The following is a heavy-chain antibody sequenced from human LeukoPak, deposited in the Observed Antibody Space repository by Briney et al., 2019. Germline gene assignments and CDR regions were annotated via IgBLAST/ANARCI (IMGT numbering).Heavy chain of an antibody. Sequence: SETLSLTCTVSGGSISSYYWSWIRQPPGNGLEWIGYIYYSGSTNYNPSLKSRVTISVDTSKNQFSLKLSSVTAADTAVYYCARAKRRGTTVVTPTLCFDYWGQGTLVTVSS. CDR3: ARAKRRGTTVVTPTLCFDY. CDR2: IYYSGST. J-gene: IGHJ4*02. V-gene: IGHV4-59*12. D-gene: IGHD4-23*01. CDR1: GGSISSYY.